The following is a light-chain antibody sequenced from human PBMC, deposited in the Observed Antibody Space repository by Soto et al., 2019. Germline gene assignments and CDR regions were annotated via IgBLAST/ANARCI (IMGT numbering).Light chain of an antibody. CDR3: NSYTSSTTLV. Sequence: QSALTQPASVSGSPGQSITISCTGTSSDVGGYNYVSWYQQHPGKAPKLMIYDVGNRPSGVSNRFSGSKSGNTASLTISGLQAEDEADYYRNSYTSSTTLVFGGGTKLTVL. CDR1: SSDVGGYNY. CDR2: DVG. J-gene: IGLJ2*01. V-gene: IGLV2-14*01.